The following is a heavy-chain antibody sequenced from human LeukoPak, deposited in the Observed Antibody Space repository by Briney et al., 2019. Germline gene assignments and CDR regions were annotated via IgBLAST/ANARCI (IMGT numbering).Heavy chain of an antibody. V-gene: IGHV3-7*05. CDR2: IKQDGSEK. Sequence: GGSLRLSCAASVFTFRRYWMSWVRQATGKGLECGANIKQDGSEKYYVDSVKGRFTISRDNAKNSLYLKMNSLRAEDTAVYYCAKASYDSSGLMDYWGQGTLVTVSS. J-gene: IGHJ4*02. CDR3: AKASYDSSGLMDY. D-gene: IGHD3-22*01. CDR1: VFTFRRYW.